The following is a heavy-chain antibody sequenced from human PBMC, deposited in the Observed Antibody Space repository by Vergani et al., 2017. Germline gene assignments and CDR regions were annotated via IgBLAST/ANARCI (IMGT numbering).Heavy chain of an antibody. CDR1: GGTFSSYA. CDR2: IIPIFGTA. Sequence: QVQLVQSVAEVKKPGSSVKVSCKASGGTFSSYAISWVRQAPGQGLEWMGGIIPIFGTANHAQKFQGRVTITADESTSTAYMELSSLRSEDTAVYYCAREKDYYGSGSYYTQDYWGQGTLVTVSS. V-gene: IGHV1-69*12. D-gene: IGHD3-10*01. J-gene: IGHJ4*02. CDR3: AREKDYYGSGSYYTQDY.